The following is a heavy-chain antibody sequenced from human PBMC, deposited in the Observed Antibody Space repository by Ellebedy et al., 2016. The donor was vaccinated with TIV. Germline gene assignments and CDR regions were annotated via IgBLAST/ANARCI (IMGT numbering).Heavy chain of an antibody. Sequence: AASVKVSCKASGYTFTGYYMHWVRQAPGQGLEWMGWINPNSGGTNYAQKFQGRVTMTRDTSISTAYMELSSLRSEDTAVYYCARGFNRQCGGDCYSLGLFDYWGQGTLVTVSS. CDR1: GYTFTGYY. CDR3: ARGFNRQCGGDCYSLGLFDY. J-gene: IGHJ4*02. D-gene: IGHD2-21*02. V-gene: IGHV1-2*02. CDR2: INPNSGGT.